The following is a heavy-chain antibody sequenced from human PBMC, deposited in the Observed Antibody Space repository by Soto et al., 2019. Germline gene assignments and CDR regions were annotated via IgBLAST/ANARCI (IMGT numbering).Heavy chain of an antibody. CDR1: GYSFTSYW. Sequence: GESLKISCKGSGYSFTSYWIGWVRQMPGKCLEWMGIIYPGDSDTRYSPSFQGQVTISADKSISTAYLQWSSLKASDTAMYYCFMVRGVMGYYYYGMDVWGQGTTVTVSS. J-gene: IGHJ6*02. CDR2: IYPGDSDT. D-gene: IGHD3-10*01. CDR3: FMVRGVMGYYYYGMDV. V-gene: IGHV5-51*01.